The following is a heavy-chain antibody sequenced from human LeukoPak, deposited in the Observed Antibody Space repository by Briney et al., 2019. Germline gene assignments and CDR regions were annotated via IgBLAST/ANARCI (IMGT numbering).Heavy chain of an antibody. CDR3: TRDRIQTDY. J-gene: IGHJ4*02. CDR2: IRNKAAGGTA. Sequence: GGSLRLSCTASGFTFAAYSMTWFRQAPGKGLEWVSFIRNKAAGGTAECAASVRGRFTVSRDDSNSIAYLQMNSLKTEDTGVYYCTRDRIQTDYWGQGTLVTVSS. CDR1: GFTFAAYS. V-gene: IGHV3-49*03.